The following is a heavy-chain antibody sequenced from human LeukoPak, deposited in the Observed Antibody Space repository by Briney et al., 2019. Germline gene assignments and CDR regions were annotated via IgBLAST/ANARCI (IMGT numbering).Heavy chain of an antibody. D-gene: IGHD4-23*01. Sequence: GGSLRLSCATSGFTFSSYGMHWVRQAPGKGLEWVAFIRYDGSNKYYADSVKGRFTISRDNSKNTLYLQMNSLRAEDTAVYYCAKDWGDYGGKWDYWGQGTLVTVSS. V-gene: IGHV3-30*02. CDR2: IRYDGSNK. J-gene: IGHJ4*02. CDR1: GFTFSSYG. CDR3: AKDWGDYGGKWDY.